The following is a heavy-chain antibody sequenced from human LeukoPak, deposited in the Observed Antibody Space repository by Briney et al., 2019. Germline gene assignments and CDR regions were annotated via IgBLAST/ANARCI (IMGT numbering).Heavy chain of an antibody. CDR1: GFTFTSSA. D-gene: IGHD3-22*01. V-gene: IGHV1-58*02. Sequence: PVKVSCKASGFTFTSSAMQWVRQARGQRLEWIGWIVVGSGNTNYAQKFQERVTITRDMSTSTAYMELSSLRSEDTAVYYCAAAQDYYDSSGLDYWGQGTLVTVSS. CDR2: IVVGSGNT. J-gene: IGHJ4*02. CDR3: AAAQDYYDSSGLDY.